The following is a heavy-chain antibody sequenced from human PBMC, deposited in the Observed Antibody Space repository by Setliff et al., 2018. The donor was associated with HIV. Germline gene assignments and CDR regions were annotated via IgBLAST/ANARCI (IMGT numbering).Heavy chain of an antibody. V-gene: IGHV4-38-2*01. Sequence: PSETLSLTCAVSGYSISSGYYWGWIRQPPGKGLEWIGSIYHSGSTYYKSSLKSRLTISVDTSKNQFSLKMSSVTAADTAVYYCARARGPKGYFDSWGQGTLVTVPQ. CDR1: GYSISSGYY. D-gene: IGHD3-10*01. CDR3: ARARGPKGYFDS. J-gene: IGHJ4*02. CDR2: IYHSGST.